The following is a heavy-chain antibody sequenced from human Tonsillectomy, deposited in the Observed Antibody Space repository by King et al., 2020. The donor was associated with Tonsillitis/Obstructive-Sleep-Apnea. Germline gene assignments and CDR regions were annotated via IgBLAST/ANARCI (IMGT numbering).Heavy chain of an antibody. V-gene: IGHV4-34*02. D-gene: IGHD2-2*01. Sequence: QVQLQQWGAGLLKPSETLSLTCAVYGGSFSGYYWSWIRQPPGKGLEWIGEISQSGSTNYNPSLKSRVTISVDTSKNQFSLKLGSVTAADTAVYYCARENIVVVPAALGGGFDYWGQGTLVTVSS. CDR1: GGSFSGYY. J-gene: IGHJ4*02. CDR2: ISQSGST. CDR3: ARENIVVVPAALGGGFDY.